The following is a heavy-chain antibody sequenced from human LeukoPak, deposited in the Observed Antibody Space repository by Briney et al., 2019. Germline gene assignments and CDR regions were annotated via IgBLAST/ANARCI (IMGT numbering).Heavy chain of an antibody. CDR1: GGTFSSYA. D-gene: IGHD3-9*01. CDR3: TRHDFWLLGPGAFDI. V-gene: IGHV1-69*01. Sequence: SVKVSCKASGGTFSSYAISWVRQAPGQGLEWMGGIIPIFGTANYAQKFQGRVTITADESTSTAYMELSSLRSEDTAVYYCTRHDFWLLGPGAFDIWGQGTMVTVSS. CDR2: IIPIFGTA. J-gene: IGHJ3*02.